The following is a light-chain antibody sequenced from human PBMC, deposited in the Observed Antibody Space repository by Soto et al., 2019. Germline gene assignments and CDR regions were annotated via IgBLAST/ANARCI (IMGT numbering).Light chain of an antibody. CDR3: QQYGDSPPWT. CDR2: DAS. Sequence: EFVLTQSPCTLSLSPGERATLSCRASHRVRSTDSPSSYLAWYQQKPGQAPRLLIYDASSRATGISDRFSGSGSGTDFTLTISRLEPEDFAVYYCQQYGDSPPWTFGQGTKV. J-gene: IGKJ1*01. CDR1: HRVRSTDSPSSY. V-gene: IGKV3-20*01.